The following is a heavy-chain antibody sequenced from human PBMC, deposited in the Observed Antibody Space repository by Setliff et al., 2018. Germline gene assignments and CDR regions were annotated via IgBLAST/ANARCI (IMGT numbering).Heavy chain of an antibody. D-gene: IGHD3-10*01. CDR1: GYTFTSYF. J-gene: IGHJ5*02. CDR2: INPSGGST. CDR3: ARGPYGSGRHGWFDP. Sequence: ASVQVSCKASGYTFTSYFIHWVRQAPGQGLEWMGIINPSGGSTSYAQKFQGRVTMTRDTSTRTVYMELSSLRSEDTAMYYCARGPYGSGRHGWFDPWGQGTLVTVSS. V-gene: IGHV1-46*01.